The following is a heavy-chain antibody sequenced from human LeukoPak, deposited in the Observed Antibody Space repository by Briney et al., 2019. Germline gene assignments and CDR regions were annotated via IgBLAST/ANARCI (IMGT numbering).Heavy chain of an antibody. CDR2: IYYSGST. CDR1: GGSISSYY. CDR3: ARGGSVGANFDY. J-gene: IGHJ4*02. D-gene: IGHD1-26*01. V-gene: IGHV4-59*01. Sequence: PSEALSLTCTVSGGSISSYYWSWIRQPPGKGLEWIGYIYYSGSTNYNPSLKSRVTISVDTSKNQYSLKLSSVTAADTAVYYCARGGSVGANFDYWGQGTLVTVSS.